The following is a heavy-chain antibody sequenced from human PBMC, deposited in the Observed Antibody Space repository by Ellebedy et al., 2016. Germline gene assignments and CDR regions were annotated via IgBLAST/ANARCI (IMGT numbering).Heavy chain of an antibody. Sequence: GGSLRLSCAASGFTFSNYWMTWVRQAPGKGLEWVANIRLDGNEIHYVASVKGRFTVSRDNAKNSLFLQMNRLRVDDTAVYYCARDGTVTAPFSFDHWGQGTLVAVSS. CDR3: ARDGTVTAPFSFDH. V-gene: IGHV3-7*01. CDR2: IRLDGNEI. J-gene: IGHJ4*02. CDR1: GFTFSNYW. D-gene: IGHD2-21*02.